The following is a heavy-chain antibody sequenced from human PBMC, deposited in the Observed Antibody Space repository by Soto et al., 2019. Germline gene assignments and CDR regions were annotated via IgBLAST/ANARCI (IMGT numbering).Heavy chain of an antibody. CDR2: IKSKTDGGTT. Sequence: EVQLVESGGGLVKPGGSLRLSCAASGFTFSNAWMSWVRQAPGKGLEWVGRIKSKTDGGTTDYAAPVKGRFTISRDDSKNTLYLQMNSLKTEDTAVYYCTTRLGVLARVPPYWGQGTLVTVSS. V-gene: IGHV3-15*01. D-gene: IGHD6-13*01. CDR1: GFTFSNAW. J-gene: IGHJ4*02. CDR3: TTRLGVLARVPPY.